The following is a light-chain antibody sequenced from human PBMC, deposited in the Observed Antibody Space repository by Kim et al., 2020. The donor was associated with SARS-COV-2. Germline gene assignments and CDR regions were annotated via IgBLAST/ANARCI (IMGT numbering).Light chain of an antibody. CDR2: GAS. Sequence: EIVMTQSPATLSVSPGERATLSCRASQSVSSNLVWYQQKPGQAPRLLIYGASTRATGIPARFSGSGSGTEFTLTISGLQSEDFAVYYCQQFNNWPRTFVQGTKVDIK. J-gene: IGKJ1*01. CDR1: QSVSSN. CDR3: QQFNNWPRT. V-gene: IGKV3-15*01.